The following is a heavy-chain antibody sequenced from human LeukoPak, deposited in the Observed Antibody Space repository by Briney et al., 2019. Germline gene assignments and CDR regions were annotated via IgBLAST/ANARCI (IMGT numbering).Heavy chain of an antibody. CDR2: IIPIFGTA. V-gene: IGHV1-69*13. CDR3: ARVHFGVVIIRSGPGTFSPLDI. CDR1: GYTFTSYA. D-gene: IGHD3-3*01. Sequence: SVKVSCKASGYTFTSYAIHWVRQAPGQGLEWMGGIIPIFGTANYAQKFQGRVTITADESTSTAYMELSSLRSEDTAVYYCARVHFGVVIIRSGPGTFSPLDIWGQGTMVTVSS. J-gene: IGHJ3*02.